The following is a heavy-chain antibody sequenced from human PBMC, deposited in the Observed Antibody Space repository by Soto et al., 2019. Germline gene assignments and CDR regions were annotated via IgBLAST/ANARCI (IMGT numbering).Heavy chain of an antibody. J-gene: IGHJ5*02. Sequence: GESLKISCKGSGYSFTSYWIGWVRQMPGKDLEWMGIIYPGDSDTRYSPSFQGQVTISADKSISTAYLQWSSLKASDTATYYCAHNSLAAASNWFDPWGQGTLVTVSS. CDR3: AHNSLAAASNWFDP. CDR1: GYSFTSYW. D-gene: IGHD6-13*01. CDR2: IYPGDSDT. V-gene: IGHV5-51*01.